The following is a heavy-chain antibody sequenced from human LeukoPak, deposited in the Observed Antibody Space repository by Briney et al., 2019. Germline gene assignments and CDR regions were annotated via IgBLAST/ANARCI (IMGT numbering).Heavy chain of an antibody. CDR1: GGSFSGYY. D-gene: IGHD3-22*01. J-gene: IGHJ4*02. CDR3: ARSSHTFYYDSSGYYY. V-gene: IGHV4-34*01. CDR2: INHSGST. Sequence: SETLSLTCAVYGGSFSGYYWSRIRQPPGKGLEWIGEINHSGSTNYNPSLKSRVTISVDTSKNQFSLKLSSVTAADTAVYYCARSSHTFYYDSSGYYYWGQGTLVTVSS.